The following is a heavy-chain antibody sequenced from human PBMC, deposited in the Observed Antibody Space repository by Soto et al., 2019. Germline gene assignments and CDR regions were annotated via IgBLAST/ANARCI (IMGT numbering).Heavy chain of an antibody. CDR1: GYTFTSYG. Sequence: ASLKVSCKASGYTFTSYGISWVRQAPGQGLEWMGWISAYNGNTNYAQKLQGRVTMTTDTSTSTAYMELRSLRSDDTAVYYCARDMDSSGYYAFDIWGQGTMVTVSS. CDR2: ISAYNGNT. J-gene: IGHJ3*02. CDR3: ARDMDSSGYYAFDI. V-gene: IGHV1-18*01. D-gene: IGHD3-22*01.